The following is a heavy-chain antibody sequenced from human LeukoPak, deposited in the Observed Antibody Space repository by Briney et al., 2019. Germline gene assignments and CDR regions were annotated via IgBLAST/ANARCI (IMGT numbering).Heavy chain of an antibody. V-gene: IGHV4-38-2*01. J-gene: IGHJ4*02. CDR2: ISHSGIT. CDR1: GYSMTPSSM. D-gene: IGHD2-8*02. CDR3: ARDTGGSSSDY. Sequence: PSETLSLTCDVSGYSMTPSSMWGWIRQPPGKGLEWIGSISHSGITNYNPSLKSRVTMSVDTSKNQFSLKVNSVTAADTAIYYCARDTGGSSSDYWGQGTLVTVSS.